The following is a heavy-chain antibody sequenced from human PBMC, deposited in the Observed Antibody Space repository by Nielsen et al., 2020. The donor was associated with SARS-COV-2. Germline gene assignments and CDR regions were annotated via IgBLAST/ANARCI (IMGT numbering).Heavy chain of an antibody. CDR2: ISYDGSTK. V-gene: IGHV3-30*14. Sequence: GESLKISCAASGFTFSSHAMHWVRQAPGKGLDWVAIISYDGSTKYNKDSVKGRFTISRDNSKNTLYLQMNTLRAEDTAVYFCARETIEYTTSYFDYWGQGTLVTVSS. CDR1: GFTFSSHA. D-gene: IGHD6-6*01. J-gene: IGHJ4*02. CDR3: ARETIEYTTSYFDY.